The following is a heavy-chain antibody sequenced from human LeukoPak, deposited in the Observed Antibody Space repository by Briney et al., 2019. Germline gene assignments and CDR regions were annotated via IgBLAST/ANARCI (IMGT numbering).Heavy chain of an antibody. CDR2: SYWDDDK. CDR3: AHRGGDGHSFGY. V-gene: IGHV2-5*02. CDR1: GFSLSTSGVG. J-gene: IGHJ4*02. Sequence: SGPTLAKLTQTLTLPCSFSGFSLSTSGVGVGWIRQPLGKALEWLALSYWDDDKRYSPSLKSRLTITKDADKNHVDLTSSNMDPVEPATYYCAHRGGDGHSFGYWGEGTLVTVSS. D-gene: IGHD5-24*01.